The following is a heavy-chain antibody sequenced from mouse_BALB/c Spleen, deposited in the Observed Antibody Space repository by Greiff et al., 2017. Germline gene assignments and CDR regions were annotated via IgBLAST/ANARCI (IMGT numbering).Heavy chain of an antibody. CDR2: ILPGSGST. CDR3: ARRYEAWCAY. J-gene: IGHJ3*01. Sequence: QVQLQQSGAELMKPGASVKISCKATGYTFSSYWIEWVKQRPGHGLEWIGEILPGSGSTNYNEKFKGKATFTADTSSNTAYMQLSSLTSEDSAVYYCARRYEAWCAYWGQGTLVTVSA. CDR1: GYTFSSYW. D-gene: IGHD2-14*01. V-gene: IGHV1-9*01.